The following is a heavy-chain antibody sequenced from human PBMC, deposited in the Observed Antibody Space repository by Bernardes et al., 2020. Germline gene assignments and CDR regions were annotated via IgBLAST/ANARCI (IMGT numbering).Heavy chain of an antibody. J-gene: IGHJ3*02. CDR3: ARDLTIAAAGPDAFDI. Sequence: GGSLRLSCAASGFTFDDYGMSWVRQAPGKGLEWVSGINWNGGSTGYADSVKGRFTISRDNAKNSLYLQMNSLRAEDTALYYCARDLTIAAAGPDAFDIWGQGTMVTVSS. CDR1: GFTFDDYG. CDR2: INWNGGST. V-gene: IGHV3-20*04. D-gene: IGHD6-13*01.